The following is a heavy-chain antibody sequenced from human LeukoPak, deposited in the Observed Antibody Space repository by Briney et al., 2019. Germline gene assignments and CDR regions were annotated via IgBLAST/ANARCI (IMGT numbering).Heavy chain of an antibody. CDR3: ARVRVYGDYYFDY. D-gene: IGHD4-17*01. CDR1: GFTFSTYN. V-gene: IGHV3-21*01. Sequence: GGSLRLSCAASGFTFSTYNMNWVRQAPGKGLEWVSSITSNGGYIYYADSVEGRFTVSRDNPKNSLYLQMNSLRAEDTAVYYCARVRVYGDYYFDYWGQGTLVTVSS. CDR2: ITSNGGYI. J-gene: IGHJ4*02.